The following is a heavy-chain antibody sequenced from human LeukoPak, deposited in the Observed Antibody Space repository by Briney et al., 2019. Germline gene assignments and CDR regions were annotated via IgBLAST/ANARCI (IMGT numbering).Heavy chain of an antibody. CDR1: GFTFSNAW. J-gene: IGHJ6*03. D-gene: IGHD3-22*01. CDR2: IKSKTDGGTT. V-gene: IGHV3-15*01. CDR3: TTDATTQGYYDSYYYYYMDV. Sequence: GGSLRLSCAASGFTFSNAWMSWVRQAPGKGLEWVGRIKSKTDGGTTDYAAPVKGRFTISRDHSKNTLYLQMNSLKTEDTAVYYCTTDATTQGYYDSYYYYYMDVWGKGTTVTVSS.